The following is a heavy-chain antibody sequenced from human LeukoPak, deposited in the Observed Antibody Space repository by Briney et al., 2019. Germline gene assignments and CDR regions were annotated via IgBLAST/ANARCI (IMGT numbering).Heavy chain of an antibody. CDR3: ARELGVLIAAAGNNWFDP. D-gene: IGHD6-13*01. CDR1: GFTFSSYS. V-gene: IGHV3-21*01. J-gene: IGHJ5*02. CDR2: ISSSSSYI. Sequence: PGGTLRLSCAASGFTFSSYSMNWVRQAPGKGLEWVSSISSSSSYIYYADSVKGRFTISRDNAKNSLYLQMNSLRAEGTAVYYCARELGVLIAAAGNNWFDPWGQGTLVTVSS.